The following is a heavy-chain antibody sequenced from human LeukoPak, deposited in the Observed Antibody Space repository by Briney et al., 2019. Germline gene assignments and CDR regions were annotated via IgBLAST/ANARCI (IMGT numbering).Heavy chain of an antibody. CDR1: GYSISSGYY. J-gene: IGHJ1*01. Sequence: SETLSLTCTVSGYSISSGYYWGWIRQPPGKGLEWIGSGSTYYNPSLKSRVTISVDSSKNQFSLRLTSVTAADTAVYYCARSDYCGGDCYVSHWGQGTLVTVSS. D-gene: IGHD2-21*01. V-gene: IGHV4-38-2*02. CDR3: ARSDYCGGDCYVSH. CDR2: SGST.